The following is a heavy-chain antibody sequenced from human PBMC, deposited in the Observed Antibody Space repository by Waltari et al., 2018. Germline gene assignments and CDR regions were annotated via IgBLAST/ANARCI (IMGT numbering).Heavy chain of an antibody. CDR2: MNQSGRV. Sequence: QVQLQQWGAGLLKPSETLSLTCAVYGGSFSGYYWSWIRQPPGKGREWMGEMNQSGRVNYHPHLKRRVTISVETSKNQLSLQLSSVTAADTAVYYCARGLITLVRGVLGAYFDYWGQGTLVTVSS. J-gene: IGHJ4*02. CDR1: GGSFSGYY. V-gene: IGHV4-34*01. CDR3: ARGLITLVRGVLGAYFDY. D-gene: IGHD3-10*01.